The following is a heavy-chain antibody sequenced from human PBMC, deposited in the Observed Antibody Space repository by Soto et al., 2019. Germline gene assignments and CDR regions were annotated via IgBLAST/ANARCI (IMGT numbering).Heavy chain of an antibody. J-gene: IGHJ4*02. V-gene: IGHV4-59*08. CDR3: ERFEFGSQQLIDY. CDR1: GGSISSYY. D-gene: IGHD6-13*01. CDR2: IYYSGST. Sequence: SETLSLTCTVSGGSISSYYWSWIRQPPGKGLEWIGYIYYSGSTNYNPSLKSRVTISVDTSKNQFSLKLSSVTAADTAVYYCERFEFGSQQLIDYWGQGTLVTVSS.